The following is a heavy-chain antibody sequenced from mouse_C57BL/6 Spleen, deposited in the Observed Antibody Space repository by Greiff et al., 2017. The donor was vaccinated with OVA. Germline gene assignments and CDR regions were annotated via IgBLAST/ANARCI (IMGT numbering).Heavy chain of an antibody. CDR1: GFTFSDYG. CDR3: ARELRNYCDY. D-gene: IGHD1-1*01. CDR2: ISSGSSTI. J-gene: IGHJ2*01. Sequence: EVKVVESGGGLVKPGGSLKLSCAASGFTFSDYGMHWVRQAPEKGLEWVAYISSGSSTIYYADTVKGRFTISRDNAKNTLFLQMTSLRSEDTAMYYCARELRNYCDYWGQGTTLTVSS. V-gene: IGHV5-17*01.